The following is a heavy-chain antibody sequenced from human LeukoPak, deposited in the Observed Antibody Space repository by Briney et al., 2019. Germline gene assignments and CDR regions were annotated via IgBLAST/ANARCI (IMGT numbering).Heavy chain of an antibody. CDR1: GYTFTSYD. CDR3: ARGVVVPAAIYYYYYYGMDV. D-gene: IGHD2-2*02. V-gene: IGHV1-8*01. Sequence: AASVRVSCKASGYTFTSYDINWVRQATGQGLEWMGWMNPNSGNTGYAQKFQGRVTMTRNTSISTAYMELSSLRSEDTAVYYCARGVVVPAAIYYYYYYGMDVWGQGTTVTVSS. J-gene: IGHJ6*02. CDR2: MNPNSGNT.